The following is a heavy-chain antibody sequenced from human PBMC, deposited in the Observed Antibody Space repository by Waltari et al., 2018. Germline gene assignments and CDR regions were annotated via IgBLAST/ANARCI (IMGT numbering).Heavy chain of an antibody. Sequence: EVQLVESGGGLVHLGGSLRLSCAASGLPVTINYMSWVRQAPGKGLGWVSCIDSGAGKKYADSVKGRFTVSRDTSKNTVYLQMNSLRVEDTAVYFCARVGASAAGPYDYWGQGTLVTVSS. V-gene: IGHV3-66*01. D-gene: IGHD3-16*01. CDR2: IDSGAGK. CDR1: GLPVTINY. J-gene: IGHJ4*02. CDR3: ARVGASAAGPYDY.